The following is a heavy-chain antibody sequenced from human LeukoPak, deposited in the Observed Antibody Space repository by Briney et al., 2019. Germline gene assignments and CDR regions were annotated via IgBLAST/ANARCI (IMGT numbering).Heavy chain of an antibody. CDR2: IIGDGTTT. D-gene: IGHD2-21*01. CDR1: GFTFSTYE. CDR3: VRDRGGTYSGDNLFDP. V-gene: IGHV3-48*03. J-gene: IGHJ5*02. Sequence: GESLRLSCAASGFTFSTYEMNWVRQAPGKGLEWLSYIIGDGTTTQYADSVRDRFTISRDNDKNSLYLQMNSLRADDTAVYYCVRDRGGTYSGDNLFDPWGQGTLVTVSS.